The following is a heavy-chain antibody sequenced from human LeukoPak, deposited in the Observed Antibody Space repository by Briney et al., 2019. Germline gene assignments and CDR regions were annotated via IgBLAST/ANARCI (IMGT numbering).Heavy chain of an antibody. D-gene: IGHD1-14*01. V-gene: IGHV3-23*01. J-gene: IGHJ6*03. CDR3: AKEGPGVGYYYYVDV. CDR1: GFTFSSYA. CDR2: TSGSGGST. Sequence: GGSLRLSCAASGFTFSSYAMSWVRQAPGKGLEWVSSTSGSGGSTYYADSEKGRFTISRDNSKNTLYLQMNSLRAEDTAVYYCAKEGPGVGYYYYVDVWGKGTTVTVSS.